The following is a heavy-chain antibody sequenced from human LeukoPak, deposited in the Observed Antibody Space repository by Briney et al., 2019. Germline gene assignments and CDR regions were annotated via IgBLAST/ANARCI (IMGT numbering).Heavy chain of an antibody. D-gene: IGHD3-16*01. J-gene: IGHJ4*02. V-gene: IGHV3-23*01. CDR1: GFTFRNYD. Sequence: GGTLRLSCAASGFTFRNYDMSWVRQAPGKGLEWVSAISGSGGSTYYADSVKGRFTISRDNSKNTLYLQMNSLRAEDTAVYYCAKDLSMGGREYFDYWGQGTLVTVSS. CDR3: AKDLSMGGREYFDY. CDR2: ISGSGGST.